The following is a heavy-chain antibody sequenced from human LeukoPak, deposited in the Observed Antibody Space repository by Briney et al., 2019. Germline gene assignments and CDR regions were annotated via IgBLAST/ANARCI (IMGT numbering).Heavy chain of an antibody. CDR3: TTGKVVPAADGYYYYGMDV. Sequence: PGGSLRLSCAASGFTFSNAWMAWVRQAPGKGLEWVGRIRSKNDGGTIGYAAPVKDRFTISRDDSKNTLYLQMNSLKTEDTAVYYCTTGKVVPAADGYYYYGMDVWGKGTTVTVSS. J-gene: IGHJ6*04. V-gene: IGHV3-15*01. CDR2: IRSKNDGGTI. CDR1: GFTFSNAW. D-gene: IGHD2-2*01.